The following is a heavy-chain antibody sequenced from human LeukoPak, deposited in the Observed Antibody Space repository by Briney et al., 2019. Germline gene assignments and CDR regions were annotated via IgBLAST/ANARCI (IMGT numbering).Heavy chain of an antibody. J-gene: IGHJ4*02. D-gene: IGHD6-13*01. CDR1: GYSISSGYY. CDR3: ARERAAAGTHYFDY. CDR2: IYHSGST. V-gene: IGHV4-38-2*02. Sequence: SETLSLTCTVSGYSISSGYYWGWIRQPPGKGLEWIGSIYHSGSTYYNPSLKSRVTISVDTSKNQFSLKLSSVTAADTAVYYCARERAAAGTHYFDYWGQGTLVTVSS.